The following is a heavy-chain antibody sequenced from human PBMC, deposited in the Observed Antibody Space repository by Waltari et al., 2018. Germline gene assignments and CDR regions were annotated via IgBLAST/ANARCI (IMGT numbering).Heavy chain of an antibody. J-gene: IGHJ4*02. V-gene: IGHV1-2*06. D-gene: IGHD6-19*01. Sequence: QVQLVQSGAEVKKPGASVKVSCKASGYTFTGYYMHWVRQAPGQGLEWMGRINPNSGGTNYAQKFQGRVTMTRDTSISTAYMELSRLRSDDTAVYYCARDPEQWLVPDPYFDYWGQGTLVTVSS. CDR1: GYTFTGYY. CDR2: INPNSGGT. CDR3: ARDPEQWLVPDPYFDY.